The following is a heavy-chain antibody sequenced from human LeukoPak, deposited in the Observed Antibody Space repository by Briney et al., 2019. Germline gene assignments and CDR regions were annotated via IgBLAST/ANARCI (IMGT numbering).Heavy chain of an antibody. J-gene: IGHJ4*02. CDR2: INHSGST. CDR3: ASSLGKAGAYFDY. CDR1: GGSISGYY. D-gene: IGHD6-19*01. Sequence: SETLSLTGAVYGGSISGYYWSWIRQPPGKGLEWIGEINHSGSTNYNPSLKSRVTISVDTSKNQFSLKLSSVTAADTAVYYCASSLGKAGAYFDYWGQGTLVTVSS. V-gene: IGHV4-34*01.